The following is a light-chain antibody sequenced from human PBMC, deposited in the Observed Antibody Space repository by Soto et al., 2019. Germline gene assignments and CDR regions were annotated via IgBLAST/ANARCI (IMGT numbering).Light chain of an antibody. CDR2: DAS. V-gene: IGKV3-20*01. CDR3: QQYGSSPRT. J-gene: IGKJ1*01. Sequence: EIVLTQSPGTLSLSPGERATLSGGASQSLSRSHLAWYQQKPGQAPRLLIHDASSRATGISDRFTGSGSGTDFTLTITTLEPEDFSVYYCQQYGSSPRTFGLGTKVDIK. CDR1: QSLSRSH.